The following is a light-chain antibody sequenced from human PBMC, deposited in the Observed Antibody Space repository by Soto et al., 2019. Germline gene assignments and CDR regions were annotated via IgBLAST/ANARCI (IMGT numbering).Light chain of an antibody. J-gene: IGKJ1*01. CDR3: QQSYSMPRT. CDR1: QSIRSY. CDR2: DAS. V-gene: IGKV1-39*01. Sequence: DIQLTQSPSSLSASVGDKVAITCRASQSIRSYLNWVQQKPGKAPKLLIYDASSLQTGVPSRFSGSGSGTDFSLTISSLQPEDFATYYCQQSYSMPRTFGQGTKVDIK.